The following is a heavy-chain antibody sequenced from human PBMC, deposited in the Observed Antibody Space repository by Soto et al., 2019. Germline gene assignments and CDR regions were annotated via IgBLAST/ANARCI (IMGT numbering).Heavy chain of an antibody. CDR3: TRGRGFSGYLNFDY. J-gene: IGHJ4*02. V-gene: IGHV3-49*03. CDR1: GFTFGDYA. Sequence: EVQLVESGGGLVQPGRSLRLSCTASGFTFGDYAMSWFRQAPGKGLEWVGFIRSKAYGGTTEYDASVKGRFTISRDDSKSIAYLQMNSLKTEDTAVYYCTRGRGFSGYLNFDYWGQGTLVTVSS. CDR2: IRSKAYGGTT. D-gene: IGHD5-12*01.